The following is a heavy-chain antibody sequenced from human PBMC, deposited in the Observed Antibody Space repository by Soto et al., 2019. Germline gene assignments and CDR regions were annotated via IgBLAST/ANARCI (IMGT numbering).Heavy chain of an antibody. Sequence: PSETLSLTCTVSGGSISSYYWSWIRQPPGKGLEWIGYIYYSGSTNYNPSLKSRVTISVDTSKNQFSLKLSSVTAADTAVYYCARDGSSYYDILTGDYYYYMDVWGKGTTVTVSS. CDR2: IYYSGST. D-gene: IGHD3-9*01. J-gene: IGHJ6*03. V-gene: IGHV4-59*01. CDR3: ARDGSSYYDILTGDYYYYMDV. CDR1: GGSISSYY.